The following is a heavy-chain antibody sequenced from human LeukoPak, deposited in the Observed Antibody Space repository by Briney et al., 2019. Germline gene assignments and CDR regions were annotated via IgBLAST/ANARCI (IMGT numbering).Heavy chain of an antibody. CDR3: ARAGIVVVTATSYGMDV. CDR2: VSHSGNT. J-gene: IGHJ6*02. Sequence: PSETLSLTCTVSGGSVSTYYWTWIRQPPGKELEWIGYVSHSGNTNCNPSLKSRVTMSLGTSKNHFSLRLSSVNTADTAVYYCARAGIVVVTATSYGMDVWGQGTTVTVSS. V-gene: IGHV4-59*02. D-gene: IGHD2-21*02. CDR1: GGSVSTYY.